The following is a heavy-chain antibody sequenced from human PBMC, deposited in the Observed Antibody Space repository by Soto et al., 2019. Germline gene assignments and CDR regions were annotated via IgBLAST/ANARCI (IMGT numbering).Heavy chain of an antibody. J-gene: IGHJ4*02. CDR2: INRGGGP. Sequence: QLGGSLRLSCATSGFTFNNYSMSWVRQAPGKGLEWVSSINRGGGPYYADSVKGRFTISRDNSKNMLYLRMNSLRADDTAVYFCARADGPLPVTLLGFWGQGTLVTVSS. CDR3: ARADGPLPVTLLGF. V-gene: IGHV3-23*01. D-gene: IGHD5-18*01. CDR1: GFTFNNYS.